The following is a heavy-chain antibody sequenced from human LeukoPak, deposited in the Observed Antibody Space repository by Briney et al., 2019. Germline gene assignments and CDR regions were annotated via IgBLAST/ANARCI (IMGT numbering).Heavy chain of an antibody. D-gene: IGHD1-26*01. CDR2: ISGSGGST. CDR3: AKRGSYSGSYYGFDY. V-gene: IGHV3-23*01. CDR1: GFTVSSSY. J-gene: IGHJ4*02. Sequence: PGGSLRLSCVATGFTVSSSYMSWVRQAPGKGLEWVSAISGSGGSTYYADSVKGRFTISRDNSKNTLYLQMNSLRAEDTAVYYCAKRGSYSGSYYGFDYWGQGTLVTVSS.